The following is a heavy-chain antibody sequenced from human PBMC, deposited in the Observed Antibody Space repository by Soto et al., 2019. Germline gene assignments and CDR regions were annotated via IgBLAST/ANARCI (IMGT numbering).Heavy chain of an antibody. CDR3: ARAKYTNGLFWY. V-gene: IGHV4-34*01. CDR2: INHIGST. D-gene: IGHD5-18*01. CDR1: GGSFSGYS. Sequence: SETLCLTCAVYGGSFSGYSWSWIRQPPGKGLEWIGEINHIGSTNYNPSLKSRVTISVDSSNNQFSLKLTSVTAADTAVYYCARAKYTNGLFWYWGQGTPVTVSS. J-gene: IGHJ4*02.